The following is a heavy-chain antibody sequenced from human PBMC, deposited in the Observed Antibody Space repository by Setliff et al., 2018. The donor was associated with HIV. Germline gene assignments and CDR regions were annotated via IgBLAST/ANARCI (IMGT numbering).Heavy chain of an antibody. J-gene: IGHJ6*02. CDR3: ARATVTVDFYYYGLDV. D-gene: IGHD4-17*01. CDR2: INHRGST. CDR1: GGSFSDYY. V-gene: IGHV4-34*01. Sequence: SETLSLTCAVYGGSFSDYYWSWIRQPPGKGLEWIGEINHRGSTNYNPSLKSRVTISVDTSKNQFSLKLSPVTAADTAVYYCARATVTVDFYYYGLDVWGQGTTVTVSS.